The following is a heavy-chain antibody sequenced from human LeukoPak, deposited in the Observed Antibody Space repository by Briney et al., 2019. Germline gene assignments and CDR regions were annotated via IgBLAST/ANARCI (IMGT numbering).Heavy chain of an antibody. V-gene: IGHV4-59*11. D-gene: IGHD3-10*01. CDR1: GGSISSHY. J-gene: IGHJ3*02. CDR2: IYYSGST. CDR3: ARAPREYPGAFDI. Sequence: SETLSLTCTVSGGSISSHYWSWIRQPPGKGLEWIGYIYYSGSTNYNPSLKSRVTISVDTSKNQFSLKLSSVTAADTAVYYCARAPREYPGAFDIWGQGTMVTVSS.